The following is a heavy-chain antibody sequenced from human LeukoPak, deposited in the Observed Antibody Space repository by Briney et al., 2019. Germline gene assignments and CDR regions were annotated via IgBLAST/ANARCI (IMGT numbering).Heavy chain of an antibody. V-gene: IGHV1-46*01. D-gene: IGHD2-2*01. CDR1: GYTFTSYG. CDR2: INPSGGST. CDR3: ARERWDIVVVPAALYYFDY. Sequence: GASVKVSCKASGYTFTSYGISWVRQAPGQGLEWMGIINPSGGSTSYAQKFQGRVTMTRDTSTSTVYMELSSLRSEDTAVYYCARERWDIVVVPAALYYFDYWGQGTLVTISS. J-gene: IGHJ4*02.